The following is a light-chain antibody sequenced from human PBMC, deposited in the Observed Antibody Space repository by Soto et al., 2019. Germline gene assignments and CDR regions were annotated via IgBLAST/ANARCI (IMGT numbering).Light chain of an antibody. CDR3: QEDYCSFP. V-gene: IGKV3-20*01. CDR2: GAS. CDR1: QHVTTTY. Sequence: IVLTQSPATLSLSPGERATLSCTASQHVTTTYIAWYQQKFGQAPRLLIYGASTRATGTPDRFTGGGLGTDFTLTNRRVEPEDFAVYYWQEDYCSFPFGGGTKVEMK. J-gene: IGKJ4*01.